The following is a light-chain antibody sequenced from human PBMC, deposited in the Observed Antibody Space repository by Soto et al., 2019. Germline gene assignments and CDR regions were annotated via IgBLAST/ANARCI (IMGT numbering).Light chain of an antibody. CDR3: QQYNDNWT. CDR2: KAS. V-gene: IGKV1-5*03. Sequence: DIQMTQSPSTLSAYVGDRVTITCRASQSISSWLAWYQQKPGKAPKLLIYKASTLQSGVPSRFSGSGSGTEFTLAISSLQPDDFATYYCQQYNDNWTFGQGTKVE. J-gene: IGKJ1*01. CDR1: QSISSW.